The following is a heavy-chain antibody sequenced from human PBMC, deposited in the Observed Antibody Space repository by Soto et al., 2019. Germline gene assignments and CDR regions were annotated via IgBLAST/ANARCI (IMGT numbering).Heavy chain of an antibody. D-gene: IGHD4-17*01. V-gene: IGHV3-15*01. CDR2: IKSKTDGGTT. CDR3: TTSVTTIPSFDI. CDR1: GFTFSNAW. J-gene: IGHJ3*02. Sequence: EVQLVESGGGLVKPGGSLRLSCAASGFTFSNAWMSWVRQAPGKGLEWVGRIKSKTDGGTTDYAAPVKGRFTISRDDSTNTLYLQMNSLKTEDTAVYYCTTSVTTIPSFDIWGQGTMVTVSS.